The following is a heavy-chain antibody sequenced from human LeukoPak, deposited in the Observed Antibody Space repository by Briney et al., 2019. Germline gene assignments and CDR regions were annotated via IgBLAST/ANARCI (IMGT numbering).Heavy chain of an antibody. CDR1: GFTFSSYS. V-gene: IGHV3-21*01. CDR3: ARDPNYYGSGNLYYYGMDV. J-gene: IGHJ6*04. Sequence: GGSLRLSCAASGFTFSSYSMNWVRQAPGKGLEWVSSISSSSSHIYYADSVKGRFTISRDNAKNSLYLQMNSLRAEDTAVYYCARDPNYYGSGNLYYYGMDVWGKGTTVTVSS. D-gene: IGHD3-10*01. CDR2: ISSSSSHI.